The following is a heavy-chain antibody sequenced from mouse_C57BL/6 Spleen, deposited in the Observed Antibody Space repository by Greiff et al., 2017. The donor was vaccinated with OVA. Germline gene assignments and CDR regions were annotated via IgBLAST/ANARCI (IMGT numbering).Heavy chain of an antibody. CDR1: GYTFTSYW. J-gene: IGHJ4*01. CDR3: AISDWDDYAMDY. CDR2: IDPSDSYT. Sequence: QVQLQQPGAELVMPGASVKLSCKASGYTFTSYWMHWVKQRPGQGLEWIGEIDPSDSYTNYNQKFKGKSTLTVDKSSSTAYMQLSSLTSEDSAVYYCAISDWDDYAMDYWGQGTSVTVSS. V-gene: IGHV1-69*01. D-gene: IGHD4-1*01.